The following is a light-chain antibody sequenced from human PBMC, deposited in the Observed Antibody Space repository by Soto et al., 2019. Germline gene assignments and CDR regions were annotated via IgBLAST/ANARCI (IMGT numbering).Light chain of an antibody. V-gene: IGKV3-20*01. CDR3: HHYGYGADT. Sequence: ELVLTQSPGTLSLSPGERATLSCRASESVRNNSLAWYQQHPGQAPRLLIFGASSRATGIPDRFTGSGSGADFSLTISRLEPEDSAVYFCHHYGYGADTFVQGTKLEIK. CDR1: ESVRNNS. J-gene: IGKJ2*01. CDR2: GAS.